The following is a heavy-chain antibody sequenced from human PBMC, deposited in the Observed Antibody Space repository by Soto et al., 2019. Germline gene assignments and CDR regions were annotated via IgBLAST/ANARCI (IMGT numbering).Heavy chain of an antibody. D-gene: IGHD2-21*02. CDR2: VYHSGNP. CDR1: GGSISSGGYS. Sequence: SETLSLTCAVSGGSISSGGYSWSWIRQPPGKGLEWIGYVYHSGNPYYNPSLKGRVTISLDRSKNQFSLELGSVTAADTAVYYCARLALVTRILDYWGQGTLVTVSS. CDR3: ARLALVTRILDY. J-gene: IGHJ4*02. V-gene: IGHV4-30-2*01.